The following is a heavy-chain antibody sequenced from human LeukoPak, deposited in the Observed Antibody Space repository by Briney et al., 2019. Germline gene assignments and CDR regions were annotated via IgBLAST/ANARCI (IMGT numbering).Heavy chain of an antibody. J-gene: IGHJ4*02. CDR1: GFTFDDYG. Sequence: TGGSLRLSCAASGFTFDDYGMSWVRQAPGKGLEWVSGISWNSGSIGYADSVKGRFTISRDNAKNSLYLQMNSLRAEDTALYYCVKDWSYCSSTSATCGYWGQGTLVTVSS. V-gene: IGHV3-9*01. CDR2: ISWNSGSI. CDR3: VKDWSYCSSTSATCGY. D-gene: IGHD2-2*01.